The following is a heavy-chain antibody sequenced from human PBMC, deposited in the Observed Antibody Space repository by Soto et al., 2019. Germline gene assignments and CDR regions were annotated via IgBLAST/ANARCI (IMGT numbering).Heavy chain of an antibody. D-gene: IGHD3-16*01. J-gene: IGHJ4*02. CDR2: ISYDGRSE. Sequence: PGGSLRLSCVGSGFTFRSHSMHWVRQAPGKGLEWLAAISYDGRSETYADSVKARFSISRDNSKNTLYLQMNGLRVEDTAIYYCAKAGDPGNMITFAGVEITNIDHWGQGTLVTVSS. CDR1: GFTFRSHS. V-gene: IGHV3-30*18. CDR3: AKAGDPGNMITFAGVEITNIDH.